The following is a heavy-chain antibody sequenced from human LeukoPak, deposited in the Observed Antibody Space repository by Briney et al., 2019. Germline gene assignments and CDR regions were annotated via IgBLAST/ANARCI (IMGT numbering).Heavy chain of an antibody. Sequence: GASVKVSCKASGYTFTGYYMHWVRQAPGQGLEWMGWINPNSGGTNYAQKFQGRVTMTRDTSISTAYMGLSRLRSDDTAVYYCARLYDSSGHQGRHFDYWGQGTLVTVSS. D-gene: IGHD3-22*01. J-gene: IGHJ4*02. V-gene: IGHV1-2*02. CDR1: GYTFTGYY. CDR2: INPNSGGT. CDR3: ARLYDSSGHQGRHFDY.